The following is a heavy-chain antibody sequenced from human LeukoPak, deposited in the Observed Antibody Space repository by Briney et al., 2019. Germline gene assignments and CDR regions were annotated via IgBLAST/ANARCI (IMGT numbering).Heavy chain of an antibody. CDR3: ARHLSGSCYREPTRLDY. D-gene: IGHD1-26*01. J-gene: IGHJ4*02. Sequence: SETLSLTCTVSGGSINSYYWSWIRQPPGKGLEWIGYIYYSGSTNYNPSLKSRVTISVDTSKNQFSLKLSSVTAADTAVYYCARHLSGSCYREPTRLDYWGQGTLVTVSS. V-gene: IGHV4-59*08. CDR1: GGSINSYY. CDR2: IYYSGST.